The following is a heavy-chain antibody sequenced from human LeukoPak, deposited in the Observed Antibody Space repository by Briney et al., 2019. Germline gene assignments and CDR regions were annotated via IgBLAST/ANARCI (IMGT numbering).Heavy chain of an antibody. J-gene: IGHJ4*02. CDR2: ISGSGGST. Sequence: PGGSLRLSCAASGFTFSNYGMSWVRQAPGKGLEWVSAISGSGGSTYYADSVKGRFTISRDNSKNTLYLQMNSLRAEDTAVYYCAKDSWDIVVVPDVMVDYWGQGTLVTVSS. V-gene: IGHV3-23*01. CDR3: AKDSWDIVVVPDVMVDY. CDR1: GFTFSNYG. D-gene: IGHD2-2*01.